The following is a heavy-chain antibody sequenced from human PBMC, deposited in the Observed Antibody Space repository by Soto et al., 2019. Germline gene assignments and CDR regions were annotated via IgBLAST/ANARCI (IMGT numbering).Heavy chain of an antibody. J-gene: IGHJ4*02. CDR2: IYDSGTT. Sequence: TLCLTFTVSGGSITSGGYYWTWSRQHPGKGLERIGYIYDSGTTYYSPSLESRVTISVDTSKNQFALRLTSGTAAEPAVYFRAREEFGTGRYRKIDYWGQGTLVSVSS. V-gene: IGHV4-31*03. CDR1: GGSITSGGYY. CDR3: AREEFGTGRYRKIDY. D-gene: IGHD1-26*01.